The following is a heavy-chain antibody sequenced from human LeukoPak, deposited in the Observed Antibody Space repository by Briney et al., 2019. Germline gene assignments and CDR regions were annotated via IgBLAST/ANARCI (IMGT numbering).Heavy chain of an antibody. CDR3: ARGQVYSSSWGDYYYGMDV. CDR2: MNPNSGNT. D-gene: IGHD6-13*01. CDR1: GYTFTSND. V-gene: IGHV1-8*01. Sequence: ASVKVSCKASGYTFTSNDINWVRQGTGQGLEWMGWMNPNSGNTGYAQKFQGRVTMTRNTSISTAYMELSSLRSEDTAVYYCARGQVYSSSWGDYYYGMDVWGQGTTVTVSS. J-gene: IGHJ6*02.